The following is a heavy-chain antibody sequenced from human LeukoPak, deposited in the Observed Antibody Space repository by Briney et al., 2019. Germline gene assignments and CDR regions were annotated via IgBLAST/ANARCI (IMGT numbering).Heavy chain of an antibody. CDR3: AGGLTKFYYFDY. Sequence: SETLSLTCTVSGGSISSGGYYWSWIRQHPGKGLEWIGYIYHSGSTYYNPSLKSRVTISVDTSKNQFSLKLSSVTAADTAVYYCAGGLTKFYYFDYWGQGTLVTVSS. CDR2: IYHSGST. D-gene: IGHD3-9*01. CDR1: GGSISSGGYY. J-gene: IGHJ4*02. V-gene: IGHV4-31*03.